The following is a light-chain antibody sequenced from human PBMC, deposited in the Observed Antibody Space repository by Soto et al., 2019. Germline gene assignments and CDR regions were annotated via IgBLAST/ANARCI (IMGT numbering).Light chain of an antibody. CDR2: GAS. J-gene: IGKJ1*01. CDR3: QQYGSSPEWT. CDR1: QRVSSRY. Sequence: DIVLTQSPGTLSLSPGERASLSCRASQRVSSRYLAWYQQKPGQAPRLLIFGASSRATGIPDRFSGSGSGTDVSLTISRVEPEGFAVYYCQQYGSSPEWTFGQGTKVAIK. V-gene: IGKV3-20*01.